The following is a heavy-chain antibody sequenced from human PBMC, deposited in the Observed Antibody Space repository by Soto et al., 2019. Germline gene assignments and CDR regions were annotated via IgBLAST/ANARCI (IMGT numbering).Heavy chain of an antibody. CDR2: ISYDGSNK. Sequence: RVPNAAAGVKSRGFGGHRVRQTQGKGLEEVAFISYDGSNKYYADSVKGRFTISIGDSKYTLYLQMNSLLAEDTAVSRCSRGLQAYWGQGTLDTGSS. J-gene: IGHJ4*02. CDR1: GVKSRGFG. V-gene: IGHV3-30*03. CDR3: SRGLQAY.